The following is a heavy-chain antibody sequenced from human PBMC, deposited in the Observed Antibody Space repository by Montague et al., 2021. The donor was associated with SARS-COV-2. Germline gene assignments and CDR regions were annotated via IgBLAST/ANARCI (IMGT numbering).Heavy chain of an antibody. D-gene: IGHD3-9*01. CDR3: ASSARTLTGLDAFDI. CDR1: GDSVSSKSVA. Sequence: CAISGDSVSSKSVAWNWNRHSPPRRLERLGRTYFSSKRDSDYAESVKRRLVITPDTSKNQVSLQLNSVIPEDTAVYFCASSARTLTGLDAFDIWGPGTMVTVSS. J-gene: IGHJ3*02. V-gene: IGHV6-1*01. CDR2: TYFSSKRDS.